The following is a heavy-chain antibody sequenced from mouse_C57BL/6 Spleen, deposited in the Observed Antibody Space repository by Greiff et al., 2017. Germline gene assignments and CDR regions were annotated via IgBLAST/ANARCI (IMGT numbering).Heavy chain of an antibody. CDR1: GYSITSGYY. D-gene: IGHD2-5*01. CDR3: ARGGYYSNYEGFAY. CDR2: ISYDGSN. Sequence: EVKLQESGPGLVKPSQSLSLTCSVTGYSITSGYYWNWIRQFPGNKLEWMGYISYDGSNNYNPSLKNRISTTRDTSKNQFFLKLNSVTTEDTATYYCARGGYYSNYEGFAYWGQGTLVTVSA. J-gene: IGHJ3*01. V-gene: IGHV3-6*01.